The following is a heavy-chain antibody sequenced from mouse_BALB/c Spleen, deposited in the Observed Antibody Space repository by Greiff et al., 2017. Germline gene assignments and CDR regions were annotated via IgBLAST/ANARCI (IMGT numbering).Heavy chain of an antibody. CDR3: ASYDAWFAY. Sequence: QVQLKESGPGLVAPSQSLSITCTVSGFSLTSYGVHWVRQPPGKGLEWLGVIWAGGSTNYNSALMSRLSISKDDSKSQVFLKMNSLQTDDTAMYYCASYDAWFAYWGQGTLVTVSA. V-gene: IGHV2-9*02. CDR1: GFSLTSYG. D-gene: IGHD2-3*01. CDR2: IWAGGST. J-gene: IGHJ3*01.